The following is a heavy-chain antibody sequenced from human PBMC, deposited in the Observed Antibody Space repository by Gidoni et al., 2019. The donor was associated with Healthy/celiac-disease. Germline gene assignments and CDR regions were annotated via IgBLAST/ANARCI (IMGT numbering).Heavy chain of an antibody. Sequence: EVQLVESGGGLVKPGGSLRLSCADSGFTFSNAWMNWVRQAPGKGLEWVGRIKSKTGGGTTDYAAPVKGRFTISRDDSKNTLYLQMNSLKTEDTAVYYCTTRLYGSGEVDVWGQGTTVTVSS. CDR1: GFTFSNAW. CDR2: IKSKTGGGTT. V-gene: IGHV3-15*07. J-gene: IGHJ6*02. CDR3: TTRLYGSGEVDV. D-gene: IGHD3-10*01.